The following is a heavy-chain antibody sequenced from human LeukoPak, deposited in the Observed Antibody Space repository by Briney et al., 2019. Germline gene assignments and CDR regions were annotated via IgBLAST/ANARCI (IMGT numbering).Heavy chain of an antibody. CDR1: GGTFSSYA. CDR2: IIPIFGTA. V-gene: IGHV1-69*13. CDR3: ARENIVATSDPSIFDY. J-gene: IGHJ4*02. Sequence: VASVKVSCKASGGTFSSYAISWVRQAPGQGLEWMGGIIPIFGTANYAQKFQGRVTITADESTSTAYMELSSLRSEAAAVYYCARENIVATSDPSIFDYWGQGTLVTVSS. D-gene: IGHD5-12*01.